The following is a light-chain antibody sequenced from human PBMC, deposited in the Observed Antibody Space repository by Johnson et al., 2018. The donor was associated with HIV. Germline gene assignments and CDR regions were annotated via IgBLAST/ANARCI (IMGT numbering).Light chain of an antibody. CDR1: SSNIGNNY. J-gene: IGLJ1*01. CDR2: ESN. V-gene: IGLV1-51*02. Sequence: QSVLTQPPSVSVAPGQKVTISCSGSSSNIGNNYVSWYQHLPGTAPKLLIYESNKRPSGIPDRFSGSESGTSATLGITGLQTGDEADYYCGTWDSSLSAYVFGTGTKVTVL. CDR3: GTWDSSLSAYV.